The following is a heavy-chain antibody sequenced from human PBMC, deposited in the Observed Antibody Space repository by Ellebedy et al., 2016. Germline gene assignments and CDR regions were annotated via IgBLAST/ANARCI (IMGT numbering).Heavy chain of an antibody. CDR3: ARGNHYYDSSGYHD. V-gene: IGHV1-18*01. CDR1: GYTFTSSG. J-gene: IGHJ4*02. Sequence: ASVKVSXXASGYTFTSSGITWVRQAPGQGLEWMGWISTSNGDTNYAQKLQGRVTMTTDTPTSTAYMELRSLRSDDTAVYYCARGNHYYDSSGYHDWGQGTLVTVSS. CDR2: ISTSNGDT. D-gene: IGHD3-22*01.